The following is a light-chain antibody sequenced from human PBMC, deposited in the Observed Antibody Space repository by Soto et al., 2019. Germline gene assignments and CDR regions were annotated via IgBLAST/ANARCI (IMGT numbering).Light chain of an antibody. CDR1: QSVTSNY. CDR2: GAS. Sequence: EIVLTQSPGTLSLSPGERATLSCRASQSVTSNYLAWYQQKPGQAPSLLIYGASARAAGTPDRFSGSGTGTDFALTISGLEPEDFAVYFCQQYASSPWTFGQGTKVDIK. CDR3: QQYASSPWT. J-gene: IGKJ1*01. V-gene: IGKV3-20*01.